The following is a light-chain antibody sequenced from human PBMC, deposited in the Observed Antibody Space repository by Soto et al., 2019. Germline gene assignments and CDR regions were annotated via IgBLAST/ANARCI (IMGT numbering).Light chain of an antibody. CDR2: EVS. CDR3: SSYAGSNAVV. Sequence: QSVLTQPPSASGSPGQSVTISCTGTSSDVGGYNYVSWYQQHPGKAPKLMIYEVSKWPSGVPDRFSGSKSGNTASLTVSGLQAEDEADYYCSSYAGSNAVVFGGGTQLTV. V-gene: IGLV2-8*01. J-gene: IGLJ2*01. CDR1: SSDVGGYNY.